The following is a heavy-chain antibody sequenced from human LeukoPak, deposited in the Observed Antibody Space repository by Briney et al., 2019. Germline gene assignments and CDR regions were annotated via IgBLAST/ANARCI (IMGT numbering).Heavy chain of an antibody. CDR1: GFRFNTYW. Sequence: PGGSLRLSCAASGFRFNTYWMSWVRQAPGKGLEWVANIKQDGNEKYYADSVKGRFTISRDNGKNSLDLQMNSLRADDTAVYYCARVLHKRNYDSSVYYGYWGQGTLVTVSS. V-gene: IGHV3-7*04. D-gene: IGHD3-22*01. CDR2: IKQDGNEK. CDR3: ARVLHKRNYDSSVYYGY. J-gene: IGHJ4*02.